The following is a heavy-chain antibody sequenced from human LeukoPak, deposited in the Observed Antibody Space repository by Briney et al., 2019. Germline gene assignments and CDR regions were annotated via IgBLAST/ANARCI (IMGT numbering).Heavy chain of an antibody. CDR2: IYYSGST. D-gene: IGHD2-2*01. CDR3: ARHRAPYCSSTSCYGFSWGY. V-gene: IGHV4-39*01. Sequence: PSETLSLTCTVSGGSISSSSYYWGWIRQPPGKGLEWIGSIYYSGSTYYNPSLKSRVTISVDTSKNQFSLKLSSVTAADTAVYYCARHRAPYCSSTSCYGFSWGYWGQGTLVTVSS. CDR1: GGSISSSSYY. J-gene: IGHJ4*02.